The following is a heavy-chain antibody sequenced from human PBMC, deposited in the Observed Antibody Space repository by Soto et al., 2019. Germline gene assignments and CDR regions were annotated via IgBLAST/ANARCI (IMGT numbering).Heavy chain of an antibody. CDR2: ILYDGSNQ. V-gene: IGHV3-33*06. D-gene: IGHD6-13*01. CDR1: GFTFSSYA. J-gene: IGHJ5*02. Sequence: QVQLVESGGGVVQPGRSLRLSCAASGFTFSSYAMHWVRQAPGKGLEWVAAILYDGSNQYYADAVKGRFTISRDNSKNTMYLQMNSRRVEDTAVYYGAKEGRVGYSTRIVRRDNWFDPWGQGTPVTVSS. CDR3: AKEGRVGYSTRIVRRDNWFDP.